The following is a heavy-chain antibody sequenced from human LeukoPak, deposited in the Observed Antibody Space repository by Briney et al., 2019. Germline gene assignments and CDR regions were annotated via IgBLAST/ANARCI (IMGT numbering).Heavy chain of an antibody. J-gene: IGHJ4*02. D-gene: IGHD1-14*01. Sequence: SETLSLTCTVSGGPISSGSYYWSWIRQPAGKGLEWIGRIYTSGSTNYNPSLKSRVTISVDTSKNQFSLKLSSVTAADTAVYYCASSGFGIRTDDYWGQGTLVTVSS. CDR1: GGPISSGSYY. V-gene: IGHV4-61*02. CDR2: IYTSGST. CDR3: ASSGFGIRTDDY.